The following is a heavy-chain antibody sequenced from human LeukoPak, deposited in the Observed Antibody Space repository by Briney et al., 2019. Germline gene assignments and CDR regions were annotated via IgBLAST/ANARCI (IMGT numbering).Heavy chain of an antibody. J-gene: IGHJ4*02. D-gene: IGHD5-24*01. CDR3: AKGDGYNGCFDS. CDR2: IWYGGSNK. V-gene: IGHV3-33*03. CDR1: GFTFSSYG. Sequence: GGSLRLSCAASGFTFSSYGMHWVRQAPGKGLEWVAVIWYGGSNKYYADSVKGRFTISRDNSKSSLFLQMNRLRPDDTALYYCAKGDGYNGCFDSWGQGTLVTVSA.